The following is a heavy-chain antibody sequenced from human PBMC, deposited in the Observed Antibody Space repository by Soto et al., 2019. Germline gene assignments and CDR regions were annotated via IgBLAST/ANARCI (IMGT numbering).Heavy chain of an antibody. Sequence: QVQLVESGGGVVQPGASLRVSCVGSGFTFRSYVIHWVRQAPGKGLEWVALTSYDGSDKYYGDSVRGRFTISRDNSRNTVDLQMDSLRHEDTALYYCARWVTTGVLDVWGQGTLVSVS. J-gene: IGHJ1*01. V-gene: IGHV3-30*19. CDR2: TSYDGSDK. CDR3: ARWVTTGVLDV. D-gene: IGHD2-21*02. CDR1: GFTFRSYV.